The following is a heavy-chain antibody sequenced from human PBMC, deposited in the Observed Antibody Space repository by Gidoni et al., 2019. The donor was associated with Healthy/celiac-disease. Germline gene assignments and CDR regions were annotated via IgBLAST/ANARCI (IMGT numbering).Heavy chain of an antibody. Sequence: QVQLVQSGAEVKKPGSSVTVSCKASGGTFSSYAISWVRQAPGQGLEWMGGIIPIFGTANYAQKFQGRVTITADESTSTAYMELSSLRSEDTAVYYCANGYCSSTSCFPVPGYYYGMDVWGQGTTVTVSS. CDR3: ANGYCSSTSCFPVPGYYYGMDV. CDR2: IIPIFGTA. CDR1: GGTFSSYA. V-gene: IGHV1-69*01. D-gene: IGHD2-2*03. J-gene: IGHJ6*02.